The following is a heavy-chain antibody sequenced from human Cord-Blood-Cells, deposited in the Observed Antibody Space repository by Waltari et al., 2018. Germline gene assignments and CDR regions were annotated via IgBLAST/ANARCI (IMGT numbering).Heavy chain of an antibody. CDR3: ANGGDYSNFDY. CDR2: ISWNSGSI. J-gene: IGHJ4*02. Sequence: EVQLVESGRGKVQPGRSLRLSCAAPGFTCDDYAMQCVRQAPRKGLEWVSGISWNSGSIGDADSVKRRFTIARDNAKNSLYLQMNSLRAEDAALYYCANGGDYSNFDYWGQGTLVTVSS. D-gene: IGHD2-21*02. V-gene: IGHV3-9*01. CDR1: GFTCDDYA.